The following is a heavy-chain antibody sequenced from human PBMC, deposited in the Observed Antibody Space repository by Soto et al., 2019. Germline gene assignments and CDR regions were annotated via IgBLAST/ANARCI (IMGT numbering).Heavy chain of an antibody. V-gene: IGHV3-23*01. CDR3: AKELHTSSGWSQVIY. J-gene: IGHJ4*02. CDR2: ISDGGGST. CDR1: GFTFSNYG. Sequence: GGSLRLSCAASGFTFSNYGMSWVRQAPGKGLEWVSVISDGGGSTFYADSVKGRFTISRDNSKNTLYLQMNSLRAEDTAVYYCAKELHTSSGWSQVIYWGQETLVTVS. D-gene: IGHD6-19*01.